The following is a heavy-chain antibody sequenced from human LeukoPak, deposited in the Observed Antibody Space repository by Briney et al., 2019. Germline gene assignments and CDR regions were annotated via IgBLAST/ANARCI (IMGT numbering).Heavy chain of an antibody. CDR2: IYNTGTT. CDR1: GGSIRSGDYY. V-gene: IGHV4-39*07. D-gene: IGHD2-15*01. CDR3: ARDHCSGGSCYSHDAFDI. Sequence: SETLSLTCTVSGGSIRSGDYYWGWIRQPPGKGLEWIGSIYNTGTTYYNTSLKSRVIISVDKSKNQFSLKLRSVTAADTAVYYCARDHCSGGSCYSHDAFDIWGQGTMVTVSS. J-gene: IGHJ3*02.